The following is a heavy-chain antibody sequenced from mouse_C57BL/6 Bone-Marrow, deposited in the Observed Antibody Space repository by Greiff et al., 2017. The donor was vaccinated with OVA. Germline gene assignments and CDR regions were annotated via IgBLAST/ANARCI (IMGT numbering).Heavy chain of an antibody. CDR1: GYTFTSYW. CDR3: ARNYYGSSASWFAY. J-gene: IGHJ3*01. D-gene: IGHD1-1*01. Sequence: VQLKQPGAELVRPGSSVKLSCKASGYTFTSYWMHWVKQRPIQGLEWIGNIDPSDSDTNYNQKFKDKATLTVDKSSSTAYMQLSSLTSEDSAVYSCARNYYGSSASWFAYWGQGTLVTVSA. CDR2: IDPSDSDT. V-gene: IGHV1-52*01.